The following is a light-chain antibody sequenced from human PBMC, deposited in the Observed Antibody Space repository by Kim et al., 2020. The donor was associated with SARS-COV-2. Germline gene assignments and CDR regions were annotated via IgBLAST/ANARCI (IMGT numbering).Light chain of an antibody. J-gene: IGLJ1*01. Sequence: QSALTQPPSASGSPGQSVTISCTGTSSDVGKYNYVSWYQHHPGKAPKLMIYEVSERPSGVPDRFSGSKSGNTASLTVSGLQADDEADYYCSSYTVSNIFVFGTGTKVTVL. CDR2: EVS. V-gene: IGLV2-8*01. CDR3: SSYTVSNIFV. CDR1: SSDVGKYNY.